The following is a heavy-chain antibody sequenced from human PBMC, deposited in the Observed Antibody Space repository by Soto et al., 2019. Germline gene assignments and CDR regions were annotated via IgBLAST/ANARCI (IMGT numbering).Heavy chain of an antibody. CDR1: GFTFSSYG. CDR2: ISYDGSNK. V-gene: IGHV3-30*18. J-gene: IGHJ6*02. CDR3: AKDRNIYYYGMDV. Sequence: GGSLRLSCAASGFTFSSYGMHWVHQAPGKGLEWVAVISYDGSNKYYADSVKGRFTISRDNSKNTLYLQMNSLRAEDTAVYYCAKDRNIYYYGMDVWGQGTTVTVSS.